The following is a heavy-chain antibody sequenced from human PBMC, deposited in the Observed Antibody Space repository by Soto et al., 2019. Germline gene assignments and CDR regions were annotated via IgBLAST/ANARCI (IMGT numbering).Heavy chain of an antibody. CDR2: TYYRSKWYN. CDR3: ARDPCDYGDYGVDYYYGMDV. V-gene: IGHV6-1*01. CDR1: WDSVSSNSAA. J-gene: IGHJ6*02. D-gene: IGHD4-17*01. Sequence: LQTLSLTCAISWDSVSSNSAAWNWIRQSPSRGLEWLGRTYYRSKWYNDYAVSVKSRITINPDTSKNQFSLQLNSVTPEDTAVYYCARDPCDYGDYGVDYYYGMDVWGQGTTVTVSS.